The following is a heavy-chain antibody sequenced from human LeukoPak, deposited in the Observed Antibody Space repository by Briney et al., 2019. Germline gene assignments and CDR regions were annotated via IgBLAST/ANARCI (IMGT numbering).Heavy chain of an antibody. CDR1: GGSISSSSYY. CDR3: AREGYDILTGYFPSTFDY. V-gene: IGHV4-39*07. D-gene: IGHD3-9*01. Sequence: PSETLSLTCTVSGGSISSSSYYWGWIRQPPGKGLEWIGSIYYSGSTYYNPSLKSRVTISVDTSKNQFSLKLSSVTAADTAVYYCAREGYDILTGYFPSTFDYWGQGTLVTVSS. CDR2: IYYSGST. J-gene: IGHJ4*02.